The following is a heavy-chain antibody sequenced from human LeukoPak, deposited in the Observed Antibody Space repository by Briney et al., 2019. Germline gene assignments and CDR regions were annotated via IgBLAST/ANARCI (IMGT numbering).Heavy chain of an antibody. Sequence: ASVKVSCKASGGTFSSYAISWVRQAPGQGLEWMGGIIPIFGTANYAQKFQGRVTINADESTSTAYMELSSLRSEDTAVYYCARASDRAQNYDFWSGYFSRFDYWGQGTLVTVSS. D-gene: IGHD3-3*01. CDR2: IIPIFGTA. J-gene: IGHJ4*02. CDR3: ARASDRAQNYDFWSGYFSRFDY. CDR1: GGTFSSYA. V-gene: IGHV1-69*13.